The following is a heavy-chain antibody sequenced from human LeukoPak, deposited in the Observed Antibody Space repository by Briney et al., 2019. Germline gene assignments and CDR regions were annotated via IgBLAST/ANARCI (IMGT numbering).Heavy chain of an antibody. Sequence: PSETLSLTCIVSGDSISSSTYYWAWIRQPPGKGLEWIGSISHTGTTYYKPSLKSQVTISVDASKSQFSLRLNSVTAADTAVYFCARELWRVADYWGQGTLVTVSS. V-gene: IGHV4-39*02. CDR2: ISHTGTT. J-gene: IGHJ4*02. CDR1: GDSISSSTYY. D-gene: IGHD3-3*01. CDR3: ARELWRVADY.